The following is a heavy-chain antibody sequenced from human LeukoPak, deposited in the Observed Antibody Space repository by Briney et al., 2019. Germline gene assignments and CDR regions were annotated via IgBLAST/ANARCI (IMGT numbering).Heavy chain of an antibody. Sequence: GGSLRLSCAASGFTFSSYAMSWARQAPGKGLEWVSAISGSGGSTYYADSVKGRFTISRDNSKNTLYLQMNSLRAEDTAVYYCVKEVPPDIVVVPAAVPATDYWGQGTLVTVSS. CDR1: GFTFSSYA. CDR2: ISGSGGST. V-gene: IGHV3-23*01. J-gene: IGHJ4*02. D-gene: IGHD2-2*01. CDR3: VKEVPPDIVVVPAAVPATDY.